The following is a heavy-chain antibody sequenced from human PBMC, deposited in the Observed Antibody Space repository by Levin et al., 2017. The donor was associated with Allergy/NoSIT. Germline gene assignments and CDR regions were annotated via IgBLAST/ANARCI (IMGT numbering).Heavy chain of an antibody. V-gene: IGHV1-18*01. Sequence: EASVKVSCKASGYTFTNYGITWVRQAPGQGLEWMGWISSNSDNTNYAQKFQGRVILTTDTSTSTAYMELSSLRSDDTAVYYCARYCNGGTCYPTGVDVWGQGTTVTVSS. CDR2: ISSNSDNT. CDR1: GYTFTNYG. D-gene: IGHD2-15*01. CDR3: ARYCNGGTCYPTGVDV. J-gene: IGHJ6*02.